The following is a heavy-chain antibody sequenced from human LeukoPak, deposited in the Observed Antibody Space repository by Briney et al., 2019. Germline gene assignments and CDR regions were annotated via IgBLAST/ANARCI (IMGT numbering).Heavy chain of an antibody. CDR2: IYNSGST. CDR1: GGSISSYY. Sequence: SETLSLTCTVSGGSISSYYWSWIRQPAGKGLEWIGRIYNSGSTNYNPSLKSRVTMSVDTSKNQFSLKLNSVTAADTAVYYCARVVATIIRRWFDPWGQGTLVTVSS. J-gene: IGHJ5*02. V-gene: IGHV4-4*07. CDR3: ARVVATIIRRWFDP. D-gene: IGHD5-24*01.